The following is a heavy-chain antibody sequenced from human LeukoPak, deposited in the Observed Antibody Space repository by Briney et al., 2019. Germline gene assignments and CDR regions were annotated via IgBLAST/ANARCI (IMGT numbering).Heavy chain of an antibody. J-gene: IGHJ3*02. D-gene: IGHD6-13*01. CDR1: GGSLSGYY. CDR3: ARISYSSRWYLGVI. Sequence: SETLSLSCGDYGGSLSGYYWSWSRQPPGKGLGWRGEIIYSGSTTYNPSLKSRVTISLETSKNEFSLKLSSVTAADTAGHYCARISYSSRWYLGVIWGQRTMVTLSS. CDR2: IIYSGST. V-gene: IGHV4-34*12.